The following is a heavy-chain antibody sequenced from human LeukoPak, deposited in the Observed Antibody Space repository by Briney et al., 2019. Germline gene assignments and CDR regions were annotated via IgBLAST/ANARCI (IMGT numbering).Heavy chain of an antibody. CDR3: ARSQDSSGYYPGGY. Sequence: PSETLSLTCTVSGGSISSGSYYWSWIRQPAGKGLEWIGRIYTSGSTNYNPSLKSRVTISVDTSKNQFSLKLSSVTATDTAVYYCARSQDSSGYYPGGYWGQGTLVTVSS. D-gene: IGHD3-22*01. CDR1: GGSISSGSYY. J-gene: IGHJ4*02. V-gene: IGHV4-61*02. CDR2: IYTSGST.